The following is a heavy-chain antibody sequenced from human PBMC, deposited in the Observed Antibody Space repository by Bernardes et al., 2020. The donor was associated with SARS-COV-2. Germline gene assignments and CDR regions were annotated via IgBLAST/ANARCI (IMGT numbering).Heavy chain of an antibody. CDR2: IIPIFGTA. V-gene: IGHV1-69*13. Sequence: SVKVSCKASGGTFSSYAISWVRQAPGQGLEWMGGIIPIFGTANYAQKFQGRVTITADESTSTAYMELSSLRSEDTAVYYCASRYSGSYLRADYGMDVWGQGTTVTVSS. CDR1: GGTFSSYA. J-gene: IGHJ6*02. D-gene: IGHD1-26*01. CDR3: ASRYSGSYLRADYGMDV.